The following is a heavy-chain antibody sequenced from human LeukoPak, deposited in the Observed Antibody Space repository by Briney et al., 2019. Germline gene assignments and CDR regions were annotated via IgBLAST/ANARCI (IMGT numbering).Heavy chain of an antibody. Sequence: PGGSLRLSCAASGFTFSSYSMNWVRQAPGKGLEWASSISSSSSYIYYADSVKGRFTISRDNAKNSLYLQMNSLRAEDTAVYYCAREGGSIAARPKGRFDYWGQGTLVTVSS. V-gene: IGHV3-21*01. D-gene: IGHD6-6*01. J-gene: IGHJ4*02. CDR1: GFTFSSYS. CDR3: AREGGSIAARPKGRFDY. CDR2: ISSSSSYI.